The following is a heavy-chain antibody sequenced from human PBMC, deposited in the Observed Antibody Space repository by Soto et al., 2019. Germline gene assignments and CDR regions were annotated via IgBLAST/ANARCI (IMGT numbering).Heavy chain of an antibody. J-gene: IGHJ6*02. CDR2: ITWNSGTI. CDR3: AKDIVLVPAASNAFYYYYGMDV. CDR1: GFTFDDYA. Sequence: PGGSLRLSCAASGFTFDDYAMHWVRQTPGKGLEWVSGITWNSGTIGYADSVKGRFTISRDNGKNSLYLQMNSLRAEDTALYYCAKDIVLVPAASNAFYYYYGMDVWGQGTTVTVSS. V-gene: IGHV3-9*01. D-gene: IGHD2-2*01.